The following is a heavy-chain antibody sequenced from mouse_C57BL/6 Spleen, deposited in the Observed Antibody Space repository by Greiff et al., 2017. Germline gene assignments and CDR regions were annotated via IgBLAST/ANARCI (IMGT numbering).Heavy chain of an antibody. V-gene: IGHV1-53*01. CDR1: GYTFTSYW. Sequence: QVPLQQPGPELVTPGASVKLSCKASGYTFTSYWLNWVKPRHGQGLEWIGNLHPSNGGTNYNEKIKSKDKLTVDKSSSTAYMQLISLTSEDSAVDYCSRGRIPNDYVYAMDYWGQGTSVTVSS. CDR3: SRGRIPNDYVYAMDY. J-gene: IGHJ4*01. CDR2: LHPSNGGT. D-gene: IGHD2-4*01.